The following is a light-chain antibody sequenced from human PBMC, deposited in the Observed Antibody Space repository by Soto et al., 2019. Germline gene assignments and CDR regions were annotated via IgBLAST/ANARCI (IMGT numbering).Light chain of an antibody. Sequence: DIQMIQSPSSLSASVGDSVTITCRASQSISRYLNWYQQKPGKAPKLLIYATSNLQSGVPSRFSRGGSGTDFTLTISSLQPEDFATYFCQQSYSTMLTFGGGTKVEIK. J-gene: IGKJ4*01. CDR1: QSISRY. V-gene: IGKV1-39*01. CDR2: ATS. CDR3: QQSYSTMLT.